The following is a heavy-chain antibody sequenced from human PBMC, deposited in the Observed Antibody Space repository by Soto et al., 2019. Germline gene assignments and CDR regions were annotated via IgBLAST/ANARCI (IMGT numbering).Heavy chain of an antibody. Sequence: ASVKVSCKASGYTCTSYFMHWVLQAPVQWLEWMGIINPSGGSTSYAQKFQGRVTMTRDTSTSTVYMELSSLRSEDTAVYYCARDSREGTDWGQGTLVTVSS. CDR3: ARDSREGTD. J-gene: IGHJ4*02. V-gene: IGHV1-46*01. CDR1: GYTCTSYF. CDR2: INPSGGST. D-gene: IGHD1-7*01.